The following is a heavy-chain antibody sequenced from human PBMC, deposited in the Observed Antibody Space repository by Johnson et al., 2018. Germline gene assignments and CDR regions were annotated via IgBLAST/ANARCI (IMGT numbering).Heavy chain of an antibody. CDR3: ARVPPYYYYIDV. CDR1: GTSIRSNY. J-gene: IGHJ6*03. CDR2: IYYSGNT. Sequence: QVQLQESGPGLVKPSETLSLTCGVSGTSIRSNYWTWIRQPPGKGLECIGYIYYSGNTNYNPSLKSRVTIPVDTSKNQFSLKLSSVTAADTAVYYCARVPPYYYYIDVWGKGTTVTVSS. V-gene: IGHV4-59*01.